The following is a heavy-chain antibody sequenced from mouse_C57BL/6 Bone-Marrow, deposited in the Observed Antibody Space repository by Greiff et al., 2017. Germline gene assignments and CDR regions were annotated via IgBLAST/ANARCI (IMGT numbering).Heavy chain of an antibody. CDR2: IYPGGGYT. CDR1: GYTFTNYW. Sequence: QVQLQQSGAELVRPGTSVKMSCKASGYTFTNYWIGWAKQRPGHGLEWIGDIYPGGGYTNYNEKFKGKATLTADKSSSTAYMQFSSLTSEDAAIYYCARSGYGYFYYFDYWGQGTTRTVSS. CDR3: ARSGYGYFYYFDY. J-gene: IGHJ2*01. V-gene: IGHV1-63*01. D-gene: IGHD2-2*01.